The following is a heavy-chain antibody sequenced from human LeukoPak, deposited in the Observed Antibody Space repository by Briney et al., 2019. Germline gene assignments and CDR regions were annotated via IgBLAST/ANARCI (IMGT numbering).Heavy chain of an antibody. J-gene: IGHJ4*02. V-gene: IGHV3-48*03. CDR3: ARDSSAWYYFDY. CDR2: ISSSGITI. D-gene: IGHD6-19*01. CDR1: GFTFSSYE. Sequence: PGGSLRLSCAASGFTFSSYEMNWVRQAPGKGLEWLSYISSSGITIYYADSVKGRFTISRDNAKNSLYLQMDSLRAEDTAVYYCARDSSAWYYFDYWGQGTLVTVSS.